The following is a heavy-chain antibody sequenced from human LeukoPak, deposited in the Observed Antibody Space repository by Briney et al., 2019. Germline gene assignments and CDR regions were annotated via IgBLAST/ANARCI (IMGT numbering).Heavy chain of an antibody. Sequence: ASVKVSCKASGFTFTGYYMNWVRQAPGQGLGWMGWINLNNGGTNYAQKFQGWVTMTRDTSISTAYMELSRLTYDDTAVYYCARVVGNYYGSGRKGDWFDPWGQGTLVTVSS. CDR2: INLNNGGT. V-gene: IGHV1-2*04. J-gene: IGHJ5*02. CDR3: ARVVGNYYGSGRKGDWFDP. D-gene: IGHD3-10*01. CDR1: GFTFTGYY.